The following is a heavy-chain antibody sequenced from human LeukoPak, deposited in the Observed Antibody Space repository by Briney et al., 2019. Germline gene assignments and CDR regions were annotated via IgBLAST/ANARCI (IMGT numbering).Heavy chain of an antibody. D-gene: IGHD5-18*01. CDR3: ARNGYSYGYDY. J-gene: IGHJ4*02. V-gene: IGHV1-2*02. CDR1: GYTLTELS. CDR2: INPNSGGT. Sequence: ASVKVSCKVSGYTLTELSMHWVRQAPGKGLEWMGWINPNSGGTNYAQKVQGRVTMTTDTSTSTAYMELRSLRSDDTAVYYCARNGYSYGYDYWGQGTLVTVSS.